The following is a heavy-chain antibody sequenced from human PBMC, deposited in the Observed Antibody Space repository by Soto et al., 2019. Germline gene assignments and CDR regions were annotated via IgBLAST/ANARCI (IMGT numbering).Heavy chain of an antibody. CDR3: ARAIGPTLFDY. J-gene: IGHJ4*02. Sequence: GGSLRLSCAASGFTFSSYDMHWVRQGPGKGLEWVSAIGTAGDTNYAGSVKGRFTISRENAKNSLYLQMNSLRAGDTAIYFCARAIGPTLFDYWGQGTLVTVSS. CDR2: IGTAGDT. V-gene: IGHV3-13*04. CDR1: GFTFSSYD. D-gene: IGHD3-22*01.